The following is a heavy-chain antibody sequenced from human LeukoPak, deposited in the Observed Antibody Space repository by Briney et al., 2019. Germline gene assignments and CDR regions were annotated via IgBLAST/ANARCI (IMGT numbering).Heavy chain of an antibody. D-gene: IGHD3-10*01. CDR1: GGSISSRSYY. Sequence: SETLSLTCTVSGGSISSRSYYWGWIRQPPGKGLEWIGYIYYSGSTNYNPSLKSRVTISVDTSKNQFSLKLSSVTAADTAVYYCARWFGYYGSGSCYKELYWYFDLWGRGTLVTVSS. CDR3: ARWFGYYGSGSCYKELYWYFDL. V-gene: IGHV4-61*05. CDR2: IYYSGST. J-gene: IGHJ2*01.